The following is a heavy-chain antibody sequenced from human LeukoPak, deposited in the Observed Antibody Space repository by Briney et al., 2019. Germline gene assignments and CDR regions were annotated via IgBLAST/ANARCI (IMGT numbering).Heavy chain of an antibody. D-gene: IGHD3-10*01. V-gene: IGHV4-34*01. J-gene: IGHJ4*02. CDR1: GGSFSGYY. Sequence: SETLSLTCAVYGGSFSGYYWSWIRQPPGKGLEWIGEINHSGSTNYNPSLKSRVTISVDTSKNQISLKLSSVTAADTAVYYCARVLWFGELYPWGQGILVTVSS. CDR3: ARVLWFGELYP. CDR2: INHSGST.